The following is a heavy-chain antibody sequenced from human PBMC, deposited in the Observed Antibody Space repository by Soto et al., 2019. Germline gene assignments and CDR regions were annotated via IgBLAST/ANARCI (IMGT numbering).Heavy chain of an antibody. Sequence: GGSLRLSCVASGFNFDDYTIHWVRQVPGKGLEWLSLLSWDGETTFYADSVRGRFSISRDNSKNSFYLQMDNLRSDDTALYHCAKDLRELRVTLDAFDKWGQGTMVTVSS. V-gene: IGHV3-43*01. J-gene: IGHJ3*02. CDR1: GFNFDDYT. D-gene: IGHD1-7*01. CDR2: LSWDGETT. CDR3: AKDLRELRVTLDAFDK.